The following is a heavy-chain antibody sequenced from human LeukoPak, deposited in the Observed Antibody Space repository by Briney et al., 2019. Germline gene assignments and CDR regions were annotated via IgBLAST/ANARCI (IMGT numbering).Heavy chain of an antibody. CDR2: ISSGSISI. D-gene: IGHD3-16*01. J-gene: IGHJ4*02. CDR1: GFIFRSYA. Sequence: GGSLRLSCAVSGFIFRSYAMNWVRQAPGKGLEWVSSISSGSISIYYADSVKGRFTISRDNAKNSLYLQMNSQRAEDTAVYYCARARGGGALYFDYWGQGTLVTVSS. CDR3: ARARGGGALYFDY. V-gene: IGHV3-21*01.